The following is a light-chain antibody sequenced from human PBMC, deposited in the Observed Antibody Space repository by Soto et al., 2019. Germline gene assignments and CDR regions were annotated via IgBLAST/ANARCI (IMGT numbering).Light chain of an antibody. CDR2: DAS. J-gene: IGKJ1*01. CDR3: QQYNSYPWT. V-gene: IGKV1-5*01. Sequence: DIQMTQSPSTLSASVGDRVTITCRASQSMSSWWAWYQQKPGKAPKLLIYDASSLESGVPSRFTGSGSGTEFTLTISSLQPDDFATYYCQQYNSYPWTFGQGTKVEIK. CDR1: QSMSSW.